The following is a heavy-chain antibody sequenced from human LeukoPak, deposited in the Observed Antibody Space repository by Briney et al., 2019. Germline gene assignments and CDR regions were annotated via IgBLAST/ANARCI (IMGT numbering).Heavy chain of an antibody. V-gene: IGHV4-34*01. CDR3: ARGDSSVTPFDY. J-gene: IGHJ4*02. D-gene: IGHD6-19*01. CDR2: INHSGST. Sequence: NPSETLSLTCAVYGGSFSGYYWSWIRQPPGKGLEWIGEINHSGSTNYNPSLKSRVTISVDTSKNQFSLKLSSVTAADTAVYYCARGDSSVTPFDYWGQGTLVTVSS. CDR1: GGSFSGYY.